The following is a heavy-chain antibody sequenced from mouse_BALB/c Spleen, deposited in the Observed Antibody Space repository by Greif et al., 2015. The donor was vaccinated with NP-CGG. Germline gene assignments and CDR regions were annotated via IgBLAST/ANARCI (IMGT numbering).Heavy chain of an antibody. V-gene: IGHV1S132*01. CDR3: ARFYGSRYYFDY. D-gene: IGHD1-1*01. Sequence: VQLQESGAELVKPGASVKLSCKTSGYTFTSYWIQWVKQRPGQGLGWIGEIFPGTGTTYYNEKFKGKATLTIDTSSITSYMQLSSLTSEDSAFYFCARFYGSRYYFDYLCQVTTRTVSS. J-gene: IGHJ2*01. CDR2: IFPGTGTT. CDR1: GYTFTSYW.